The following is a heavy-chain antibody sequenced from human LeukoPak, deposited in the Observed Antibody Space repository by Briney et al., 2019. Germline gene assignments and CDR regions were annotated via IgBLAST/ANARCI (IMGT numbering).Heavy chain of an antibody. Sequence: GASVKVSCKASGYTFTGYYLHWVRQAPGQGLEWIGWINPNSGGTNYAQKFQGRVTMTRDTSISTAYMELSRLRSDDTAVYYCARDYSSIAASLGFDPWGQGTLVTVSS. D-gene: IGHD6-6*01. J-gene: IGHJ5*02. CDR1: GYTFTGYY. CDR2: INPNSGGT. V-gene: IGHV1-2*02. CDR3: ARDYSSIAASLGFDP.